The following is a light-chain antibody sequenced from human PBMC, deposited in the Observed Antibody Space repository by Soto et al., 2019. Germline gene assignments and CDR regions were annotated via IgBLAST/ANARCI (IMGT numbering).Light chain of an antibody. CDR3: QQYYNIPLT. CDR2: GAS. V-gene: IGKV1-33*01. Sequence: DIQMTQSPSSLAASVGARVTSTCQASQSIDMFLSWFQQKPGKAPKLLIYGASNLETGVPSRFSGSGSGSDFTFTINNLQPEDIATYYCQQYYNIPLTFGQGTRLEIK. CDR1: QSIDMF. J-gene: IGKJ5*01.